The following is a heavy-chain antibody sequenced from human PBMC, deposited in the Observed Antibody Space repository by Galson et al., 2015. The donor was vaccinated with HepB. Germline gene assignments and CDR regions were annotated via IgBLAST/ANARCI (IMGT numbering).Heavy chain of an antibody. CDR3: ARVPQEGPTYYDFWSGYPTGYHGMDV. J-gene: IGHJ6*02. D-gene: IGHD3-3*01. CDR2: ISSSSSTI. Sequence: SLRLSCAASGFTFSSYSMNWVRQAPGKGLEWVSYISSSSSTIYYADSVKGRFTISRDNAKNSLYLQMNSLRAEDTAVYYCARVPQEGPTYYDFWSGYPTGYHGMDVWGQGTTVTVSS. CDR1: GFTFSSYS. V-gene: IGHV3-48*01.